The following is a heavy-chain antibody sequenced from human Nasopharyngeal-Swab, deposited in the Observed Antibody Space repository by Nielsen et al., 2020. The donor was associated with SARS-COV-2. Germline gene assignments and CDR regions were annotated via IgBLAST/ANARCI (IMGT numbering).Heavy chain of an antibody. CDR3: ASRRITISPWFDH. CDR2: IYYRGST. CDR1: DGSFTSGGYS. J-gene: IGHJ5*02. D-gene: IGHD3-3*01. V-gene: IGHV4-31*03. Sequence: LSLTCTVSDGSFTSGGYSWRWIRQPPRKVLEWIGGIYYRGSTYYNPSLKSRVTISVDPSKNQFSLYVSSVTDADTAVYYCASRRITISPWFDHWCQGTLVTVSS.